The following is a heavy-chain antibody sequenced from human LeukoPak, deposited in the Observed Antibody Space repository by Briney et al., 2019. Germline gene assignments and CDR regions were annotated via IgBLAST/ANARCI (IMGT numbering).Heavy chain of an antibody. J-gene: IGHJ5*02. CDR2: IYHSGST. CDR1: GGSISSYY. D-gene: IGHD6-19*01. CDR3: AGGSSDWYGGYNWFDP. V-gene: IGHV4-59*12. Sequence: KPSETLALTCTVSGGSISSYYWSWIRQPPGKGLEWIGFIYHSGSTNYNPSLKSRVTISVDTSKNQFSLKLSSVTAADTAVYYCAGGSSDWYGGYNWFDPWGQGTLVTVSS.